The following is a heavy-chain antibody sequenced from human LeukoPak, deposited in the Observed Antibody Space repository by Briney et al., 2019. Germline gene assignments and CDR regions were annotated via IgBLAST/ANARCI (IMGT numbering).Heavy chain of an antibody. Sequence: GGSLRLSCAASGFTFSTYWMSWVRQAPGKGLEWVANIKQDGSEIHYVDSVKGRFTISRDNARNSLYLQMNSLRVEDTAVYYCARPRGSSWYFDFWGQGTLVTVSS. CDR2: IKQDGSEI. J-gene: IGHJ4*02. CDR1: GFTFSTYW. V-gene: IGHV3-7*04. CDR3: ARPRGSSWYFDF. D-gene: IGHD6-13*01.